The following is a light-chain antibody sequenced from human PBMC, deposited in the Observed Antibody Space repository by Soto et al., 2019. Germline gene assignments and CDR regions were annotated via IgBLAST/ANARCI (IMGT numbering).Light chain of an antibody. Sequence: EVVFPHAXGTLSLSVREXXXXXXXPSQSVSSECLAWCQQRXGQAPGLVTYGEYXRATGIADRFSGSGSGTDFTLNINSLETADFAVYYCQKRSKWPITFGQGTRLEIK. V-gene: IGKV3D-20*02. J-gene: IGKJ5*01. CDR2: GEY. CDR1: QSVSSEC. CDR3: QKRSKWPIT.